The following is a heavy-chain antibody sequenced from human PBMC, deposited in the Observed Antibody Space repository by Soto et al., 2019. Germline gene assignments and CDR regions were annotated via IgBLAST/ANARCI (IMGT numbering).Heavy chain of an antibody. CDR2: MNPNSGNT. V-gene: IGHV1-8*01. J-gene: IGHJ4*02. CDR1: GYTFTSYD. Sequence: ASVKVSCKTSGYTFTSYDINWVRQATGQGLEWMGWMNPNSGNTGYARKFQDRITMTRDTSLSTAFMELNSLTAEDTAVYYCAGSDHWGQGILVTVSS. CDR3: AGSDH.